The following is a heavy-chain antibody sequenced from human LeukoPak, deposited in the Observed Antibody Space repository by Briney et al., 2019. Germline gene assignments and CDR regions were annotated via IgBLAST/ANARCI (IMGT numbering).Heavy chain of an antibody. Sequence: PGGSLRLSCAASGFTFSSYWMNWVRQAPGKGLEWVSSISSSSSYIYYADSVKGRFTISRDNAKNSLYLQMNSLRAEDTAVYYCARSEQWLVPFDYWGQGTLVTVSS. D-gene: IGHD6-19*01. CDR2: ISSSSSYI. V-gene: IGHV3-21*01. J-gene: IGHJ4*02. CDR3: ARSEQWLVPFDY. CDR1: GFTFSSYW.